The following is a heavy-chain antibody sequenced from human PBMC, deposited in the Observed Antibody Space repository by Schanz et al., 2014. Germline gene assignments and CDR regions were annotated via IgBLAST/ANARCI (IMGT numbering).Heavy chain of an antibody. CDR3: VRDELLWFGEVLSLDY. J-gene: IGHJ4*02. Sequence: EVQLVESGGGLVQPGGSLRLSCTASGFTFSSYSMNWVRQAPGKGLEWVSVIGVDGTTTYYADSVKGRFTISRDNSKNTLYLQMNSLRAEDTALYYCVRDELLWFGEVLSLDYWGQGALVTVSS. D-gene: IGHD3-10*01. CDR2: IGVDGTTT. CDR1: GFTFSSYS. V-gene: IGHV3-23*04.